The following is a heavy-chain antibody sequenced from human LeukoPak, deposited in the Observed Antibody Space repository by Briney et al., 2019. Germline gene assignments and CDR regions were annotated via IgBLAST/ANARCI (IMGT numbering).Heavy chain of an antibody. CDR3: AKDISRISLIVVALGRGIDY. Sequence: GGSLRLSCAASGFTFSSYAMSWVRQAPGKGLEWVSAISGSGSSTYYADSVKGRFTISRDNSKNTLYLQMNSLRAEDTAVYYCAKDISRISLIVVALGRGIDYWGQGTLVTVSS. CDR1: GFTFSSYA. D-gene: IGHD3-22*01. J-gene: IGHJ4*02. V-gene: IGHV3-23*01. CDR2: ISGSGSST.